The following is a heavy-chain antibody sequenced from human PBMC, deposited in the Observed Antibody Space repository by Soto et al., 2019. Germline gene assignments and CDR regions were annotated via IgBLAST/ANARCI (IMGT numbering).Heavy chain of an antibody. V-gene: IGHV3-48*02. CDR3: VSPYCTNGVCYGYFDY. D-gene: IGHD2-8*01. CDR2: ISSSSSTI. J-gene: IGHJ4*02. CDR1: GFTFSSYS. Sequence: PGGSLRLSCAASGFTFSSYSMNWVRQAPGKGLEWVSYISSSSSTIYYADSVKGRFTISRDNAKNSLYLQMNSLRDEDTAVYYCVSPYCTNGVCYGYFDYWGQGTLVTVSS.